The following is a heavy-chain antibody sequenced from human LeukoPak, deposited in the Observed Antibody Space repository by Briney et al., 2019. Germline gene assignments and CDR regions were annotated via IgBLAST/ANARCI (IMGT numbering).Heavy chain of an antibody. CDR2: INHSGST. Sequence: PSETLSLTCAVYGGSFSGYYWSWIRQPPGKGLEGIGEINHSGSTNYNPSLKSRVTISVDTSKNQSSLKLSSVTAADTAVYYCARDLSGVDTAPGYWGQGTLVTVSS. D-gene: IGHD5-18*01. CDR1: GGSFSGYY. J-gene: IGHJ4*02. CDR3: ARDLSGVDTAPGY. V-gene: IGHV4-34*01.